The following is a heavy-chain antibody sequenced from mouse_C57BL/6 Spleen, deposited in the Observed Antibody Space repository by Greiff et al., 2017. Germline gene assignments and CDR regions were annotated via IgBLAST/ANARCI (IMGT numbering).Heavy chain of an antibody. Sequence: VQLQQPGAELVKPGASVKLSCKASGYTFTSYWMHWVKQRPGQGLEWIGMIHPNSGSTNYNEKFKSKATLTVDKSSSTAYMQLSSLTSEDSAVYYWARGGYGSSDWYFDVWGTGTTVTVSS. CDR2: IHPNSGST. D-gene: IGHD1-1*01. J-gene: IGHJ1*03. V-gene: IGHV1-64*01. CDR3: ARGGYGSSDWYFDV. CDR1: GYTFTSYW.